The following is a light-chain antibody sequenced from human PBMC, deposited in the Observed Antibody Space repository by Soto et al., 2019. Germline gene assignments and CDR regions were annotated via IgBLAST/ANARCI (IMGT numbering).Light chain of an antibody. CDR3: QQLNSYPSIT. CDR1: QSVRSW. V-gene: IGKV1-9*01. CDR2: AAS. Sequence: DIQMTQSPSTLSASVGDRVTITCRASQSVRSWLAWYQQKPGKAPKLLIYAASTLQSGVPSRFSGSGSGTDFTLTISSLQPEDFATYYCQQLNSYPSITFGQGTRLEIK. J-gene: IGKJ5*01.